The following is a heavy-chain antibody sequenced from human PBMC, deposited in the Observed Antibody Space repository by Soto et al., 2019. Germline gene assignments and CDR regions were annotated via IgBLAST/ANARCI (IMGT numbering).Heavy chain of an antibody. J-gene: IGHJ6*02. CDR2: ISYDGSNK. CDR1: GFTFSSYA. Sequence: GGSLRLSCAASGFTFSSYAMHWVRQAPGKGLEWVAVISYDGSNKYYADSVKGRFTISRDNSKNTLYLQMNSLRAEDTAVYYCARESSSLAAAGPYYYYGMDVWGQGTTVTVSS. CDR3: ARESSSLAAAGPYYYYGMDV. D-gene: IGHD6-13*01. V-gene: IGHV3-30-3*01.